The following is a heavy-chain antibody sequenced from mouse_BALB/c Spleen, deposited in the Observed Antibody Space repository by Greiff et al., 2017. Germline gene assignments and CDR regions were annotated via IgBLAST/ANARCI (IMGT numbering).Heavy chain of an antibody. CDR1: GYSITSGYY. Sequence: EVKLVESGPGLVKPSQSLSLTCSVTGYSITSGYYWNWIRQFPGNKLEWMGYISYDGSNNYNPSLKNRISITRDTSKNQFFLKLNSVTTEDTATYYCASILVYAMDYWGQGTSVTVSS. D-gene: IGHD1-1*01. V-gene: IGHV3-6*02. CDR3: ASILVYAMDY. CDR2: ISYDGSN. J-gene: IGHJ4*01.